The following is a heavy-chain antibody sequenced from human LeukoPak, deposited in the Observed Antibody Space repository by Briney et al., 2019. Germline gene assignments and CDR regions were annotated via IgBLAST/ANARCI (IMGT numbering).Heavy chain of an antibody. Sequence: PGGSLRLSCAASGFTFSSYEMNWVRQAPGKGLEWVSYISSSGSTIYYADSVKGRFTISRDNAKNSLYLQMNSLRAEDTAVYYCARSVVPAAITPFDPWGQGTLVTVSS. CDR3: ARSVVPAAITPFDP. CDR2: ISSSGSTI. CDR1: GFTFSSYE. D-gene: IGHD2-2*01. V-gene: IGHV3-48*03. J-gene: IGHJ5*02.